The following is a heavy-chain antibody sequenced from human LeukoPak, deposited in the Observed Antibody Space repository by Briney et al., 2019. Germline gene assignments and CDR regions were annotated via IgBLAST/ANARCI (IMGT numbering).Heavy chain of an antibody. V-gene: IGHV1-18*01. CDR1: GYTFTSDG. D-gene: IGHD3-10*02. J-gene: IGHJ5*02. Sequence: ASVKVSCKASGYTFTSDGSSWVRQAPGQGLEGMGWISAYNGNTNYAQKLQGRVTMTTDTSTSTAYMELRSLRSDDTAVYYCACSGSYLEVVVPEGPWGQGTLVTASS. CDR3: ACSGSYLEVVVPEGP. CDR2: ISAYNGNT.